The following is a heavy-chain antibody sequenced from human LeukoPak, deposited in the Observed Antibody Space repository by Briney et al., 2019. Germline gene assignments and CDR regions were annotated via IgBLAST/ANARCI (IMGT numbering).Heavy chain of an antibody. CDR1: GGSISSYY. V-gene: IGHV4-59*12. D-gene: IGHD1-26*01. CDR3: ARRGARYYFDY. J-gene: IGHJ4*02. Sequence: SETLSLTCTVSGGSISSYYWSWIRQPPGKGLEWIGYIYYSGSTHYNPSLKSRVTISVDTSKNQFSLKLSSVTAADTAVYYCARRGARYYFDYWGQGTLVTVSS. CDR2: IYYSGST.